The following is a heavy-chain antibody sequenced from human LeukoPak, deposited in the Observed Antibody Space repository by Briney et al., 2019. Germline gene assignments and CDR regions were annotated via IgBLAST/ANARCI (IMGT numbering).Heavy chain of an antibody. D-gene: IGHD3-3*01. CDR3: ARGRHYDFWSGYLRYNWFDP. CDR2: MNPNSGNT. V-gene: IGHV1-8*01. CDR1: RYTFTSYD. Sequence: VASVKVSCKASRYTFTSYDINWVRQATGQGLEWMGWMNPNSGNTGYAQKFQGRVTMTRNTSISTAYMELSSQRSEDTAVYYCARGRHYDFWSGYLRYNWFDPWGQGTLVTVSS. J-gene: IGHJ5*02.